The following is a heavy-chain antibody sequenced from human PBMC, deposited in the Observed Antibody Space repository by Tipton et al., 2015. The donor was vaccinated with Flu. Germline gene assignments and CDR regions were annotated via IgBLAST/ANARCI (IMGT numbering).Heavy chain of an antibody. CDR1: GASINNYY. CDR3: ARESPPDY. V-gene: IGHV4-59*12. J-gene: IGHJ4*02. CDR2: ISHTGT. Sequence: TLSLTCTVSGASINNYYWSWIRQPPGKGLEWIGSISHTGTYYKPSLRTRAAISADRSKNQFSLELTSVTAADTAVYYCARESPPDYWGQGILVTVSS.